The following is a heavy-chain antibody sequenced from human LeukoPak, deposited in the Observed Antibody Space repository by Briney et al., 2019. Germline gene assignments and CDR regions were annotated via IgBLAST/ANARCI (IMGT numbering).Heavy chain of an antibody. J-gene: IGHJ4*02. D-gene: IGHD4-23*01. CDR1: GFTFSSYW. CDR2: IDRDGSRI. V-gene: IGHV3-74*01. Sequence: GGSLRLSCAVSGFTFSSYWMHWVRQAPGKGLVWVSRIDRDGSRINYADSVKGRFTISRDNGKNTPFLQMNSLRAEDAAVYYCVRGNDYGGPHYWGQGTLVTVSS. CDR3: VRGNDYGGPHY.